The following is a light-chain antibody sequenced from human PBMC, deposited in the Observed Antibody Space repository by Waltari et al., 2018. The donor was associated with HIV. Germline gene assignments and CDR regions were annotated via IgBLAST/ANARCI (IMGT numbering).Light chain of an antibody. J-gene: IGKJ2*01. CDR3: QQYYSTPHT. Sequence: DVVMTHSPDSLAFALGGKAAINCKSTQSGRSRYNNKNFLAWYQQKPGQPPKLLIYGASTRESGVPERFSGSGSGTDFTLTISSLQAEDVAVYYCQQYYSTPHTFGQGTKLEMK. CDR1: QSGRSRYNNKNF. V-gene: IGKV4-1*01. CDR2: GAS.